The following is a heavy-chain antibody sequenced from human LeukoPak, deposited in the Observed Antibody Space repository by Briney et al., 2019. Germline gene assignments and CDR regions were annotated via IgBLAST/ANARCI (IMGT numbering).Heavy chain of an antibody. J-gene: IGHJ3*02. V-gene: IGHV3-21*01. CDR3: AGDCSSSAFDI. CDR2: IGSSSRYI. CDR1: GFTFNIYT. D-gene: IGHD2-15*01. Sequence: NSGGSLRLSCAASGFTFNIYTMTWVRQAPGKGLEWVSSIGSSSRYIYYADSVKGRFTISRDNDKNSVYLQMNSLRAEDTAVYYCAGDCSSSAFDIWGQGTMVTVSS.